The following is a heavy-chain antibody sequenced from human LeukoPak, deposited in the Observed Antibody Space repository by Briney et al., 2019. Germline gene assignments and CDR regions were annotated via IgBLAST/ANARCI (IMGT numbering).Heavy chain of an antibody. CDR3: ARTSSWYFLDY. D-gene: IGHD6-13*01. CDR2: ISWNSGSI. CDR1: GFTFDDYA. V-gene: IGHV3-9*01. J-gene: IGHJ4*02. Sequence: GGSLRLSCAASGFTFDDYAMHWVRQAPGKGLEWVSGISWNSGSIGYADSVKGRFTISRDNAKNSLYLQMNSLRAEDTAVYYCARTSSWYFLDYWGQGTLVTVSS.